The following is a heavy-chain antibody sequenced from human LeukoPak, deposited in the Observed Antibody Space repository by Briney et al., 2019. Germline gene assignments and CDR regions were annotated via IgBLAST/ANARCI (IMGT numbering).Heavy chain of an antibody. CDR2: INHSGST. CDR1: GGSFSGYY. D-gene: IGHD5-18*01. V-gene: IGHV4-34*01. CDR3: ASKGYSYGIHDY. Sequence: SETLSLTCAVYGGSFSGYYWSWIRQPPGKGLEWIGEINHSGSTNYNPSLKSRVTISVDTSKNQFSLKLSSVTAADTAVYYCASKGYSYGIHDYWGQGTLVTVSS. J-gene: IGHJ4*02.